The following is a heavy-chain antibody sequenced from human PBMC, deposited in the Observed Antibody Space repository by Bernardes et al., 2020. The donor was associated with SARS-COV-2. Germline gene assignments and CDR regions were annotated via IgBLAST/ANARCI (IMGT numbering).Heavy chain of an antibody. D-gene: IGHD5-12*01. CDR3: SRRGGGYKNYGMDV. V-gene: IGHV1-8*01. Sequence: ASVKVSCKASGYTFTSYDINWVRQATGQGLEWMGWMNPNSGNTGYAQKFQGRVTMTRNTSISTAYMELSSLRSEDTAVYYCSRRGGGYKNYGMDVWGQGTTVTVSS. J-gene: IGHJ6*02. CDR2: MNPNSGNT. CDR1: GYTFTSYD.